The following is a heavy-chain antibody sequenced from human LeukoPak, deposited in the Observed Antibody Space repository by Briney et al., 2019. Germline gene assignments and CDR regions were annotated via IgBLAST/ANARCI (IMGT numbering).Heavy chain of an antibody. CDR2: VYSGGST. CDR1: GFTVSSNY. CDR3: AKDTQYCSSTSCYPYFDY. Sequence: PGGSLRLSCAASGFTVSSNYMSWVRQAPGKGLEWVSVVYSGGSTYYADSVKGRFTISRDNSKNTLYLQMNSLRAEDTAVYYCAKDTQYCSSTSCYPYFDYWGQGTLVTVSS. J-gene: IGHJ4*02. V-gene: IGHV3-66*02. D-gene: IGHD2-2*01.